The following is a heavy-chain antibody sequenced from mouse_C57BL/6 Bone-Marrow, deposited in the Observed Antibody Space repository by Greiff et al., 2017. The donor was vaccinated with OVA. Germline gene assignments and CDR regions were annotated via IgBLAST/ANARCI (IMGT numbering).Heavy chain of an antibody. CDR1: GFTFSSYA. V-gene: IGHV5-4*01. Sequence: VMLVESGGGLVKPGGSLKLSCAASGFTFSSYAMSWVRQTPEKRLEWVATISDGGSYTYYPDNVKGRFTISRDNAKNNLYLQMSHLKSEDTAMYYCAREVSYWGQGTLVTVSA. CDR2: ISDGGSYT. J-gene: IGHJ3*01. CDR3: AREVSY.